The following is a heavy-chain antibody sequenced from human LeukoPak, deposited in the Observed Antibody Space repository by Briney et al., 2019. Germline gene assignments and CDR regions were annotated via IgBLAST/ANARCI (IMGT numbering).Heavy chain of an antibody. CDR2: ISGSASST. D-gene: IGHD3-22*01. V-gene: IGHV3-23*01. CDR3: ARDNSGFTE. CDR1: GFTFSNYA. Sequence: GGSLRLSCAASGFTFSNYAMSWVRQAPGKGLEWVSAISGSASSTYHADSVKGRFTISRDNSKNTLYLQMNSLRAEDTALYYCARDNSGFTEWGQGTLVTVSS. J-gene: IGHJ4*02.